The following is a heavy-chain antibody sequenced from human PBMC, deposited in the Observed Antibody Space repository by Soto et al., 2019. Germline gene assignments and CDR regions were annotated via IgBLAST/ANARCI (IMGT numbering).Heavy chain of an antibody. V-gene: IGHV1-69*04. J-gene: IGHJ4*02. CDR2: IIPILGIA. CDR1: GGTFSSYT. D-gene: IGHD2-2*01. CDR3: ARDGDPHQLPHDY. Sequence: SVKVSCKASGGTFSSYTISWVRQAPGQGLEWMGRIIPILGIANYAQKFQGRVTITADKSTSTAYMELSSLRSEDTAVYFCARDGDPHQLPHDYWGQGTLVTVSS.